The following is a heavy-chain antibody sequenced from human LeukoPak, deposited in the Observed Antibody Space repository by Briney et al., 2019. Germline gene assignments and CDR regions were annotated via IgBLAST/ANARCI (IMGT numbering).Heavy chain of an antibody. CDR3: ARRPGYSSGWYMGMDYYYYMDV. CDR2: IYYSGST. J-gene: IGHJ6*03. D-gene: IGHD6-19*01. CDR1: GGSIGSSSYY. V-gene: IGHV4-39*01. Sequence: SETLSLTCIVSGGSIGSSSYYWGWIRQPPGKGLEWIGSIYYSGSTYYNPSLKSRVTISVDTSKNQFSLKLSSVTAADTAVYYCARRPGYSSGWYMGMDYYYYMDVWGKGTTVTISS.